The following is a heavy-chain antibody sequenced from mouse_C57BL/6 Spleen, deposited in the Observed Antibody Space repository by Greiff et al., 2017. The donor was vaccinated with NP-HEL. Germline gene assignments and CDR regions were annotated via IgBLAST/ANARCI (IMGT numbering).Heavy chain of an antibody. CDR3: ARGGEDCFDY. J-gene: IGHJ2*01. CDR1: GYTFTDYY. V-gene: IGHV1-76*01. CDR2: IYPGSGNT. Sequence: VKLMESGAELVRPGASVKLSCKASGYTFTDYYINWVKQRPGQGLEWIARIYPGSGNTYYNEKFKGKATLTAEKSSSTAYMQLSSLTSEDSAVYFCARGGEDCFDYWGQGTTLTVSS.